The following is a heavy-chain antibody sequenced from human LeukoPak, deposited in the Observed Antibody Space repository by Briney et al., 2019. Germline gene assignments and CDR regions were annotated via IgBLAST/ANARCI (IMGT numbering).Heavy chain of an antibody. Sequence: RGSLRLSCAASGFTFSDYYMSWIRQAPGKGLEWVSYISSSGATIYYADSVKGRFTISRDNAKNSLYLQMNSLRAEDTAVYYCAREVVVPGAPYYFDYWGQGTLVTVSS. J-gene: IGHJ4*02. V-gene: IGHV3-11*01. D-gene: IGHD2-2*01. CDR2: ISSSGATI. CDR3: AREVVVPGAPYYFDY. CDR1: GFTFSDYY.